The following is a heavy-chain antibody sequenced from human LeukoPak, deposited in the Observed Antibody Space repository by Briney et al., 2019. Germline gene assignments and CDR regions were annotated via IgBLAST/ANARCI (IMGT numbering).Heavy chain of an antibody. J-gene: IGHJ4*02. CDR3: ARWYCSSTSCPFDY. CDR1: GGSISSSNYY. CDR2: IYYSGST. V-gene: IGHV4-39*07. D-gene: IGHD2-2*01. Sequence: SETLSLTCTVSGGSISSSNYYWGWIRQPPGKGLEWIGSIYYSGSTYYNPSLKSRVTMSVDTSKNQFSLKLSSVTAADTAVYYCARWYCSSTSCPFDYWGQGTLVTVSS.